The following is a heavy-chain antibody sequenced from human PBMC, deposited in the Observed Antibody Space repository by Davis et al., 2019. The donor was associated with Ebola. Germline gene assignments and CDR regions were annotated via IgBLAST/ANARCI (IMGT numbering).Heavy chain of an antibody. Sequence: GGSLRLSCAASGFTFTNAWMRWVRQAPGKGLEWVGRIKSKTDGGTTDYAAPVKGRFTIPRDDSKNTLYLQRNSLKTEDSAVYYCTADVVPAATRGVYYYYYYMDVWGKGTTVTVSS. CDR1: GFTFTNAW. J-gene: IGHJ6*03. CDR2: IKSKTDGGTT. D-gene: IGHD2-2*01. CDR3: TADVVPAATRGVYYYYYYMDV. V-gene: IGHV3-15*01.